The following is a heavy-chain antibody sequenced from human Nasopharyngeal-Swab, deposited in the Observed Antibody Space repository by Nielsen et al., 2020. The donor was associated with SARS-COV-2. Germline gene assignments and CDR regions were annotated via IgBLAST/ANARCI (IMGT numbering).Heavy chain of an antibody. CDR3: ARDRERGYYGSGSFRPNYYYGMDV. J-gene: IGHJ6*02. CDR2: INPNGPIT. Sequence: WVRQAPGQGLEWMGLINPNGPITSYAQRFQGRVTMTTDTSTSTVYMELSSLRSEDTAVYFCARDRERGYYGSGSFRPNYYYGMDVWGQGTTVTVSS. V-gene: IGHV1-46*01. D-gene: IGHD3-10*01.